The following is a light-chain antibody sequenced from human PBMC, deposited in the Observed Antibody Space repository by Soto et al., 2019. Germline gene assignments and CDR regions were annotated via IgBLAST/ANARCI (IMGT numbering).Light chain of an antibody. J-gene: IGLJ1*01. CDR3: CSYAGSYTLYV. CDR2: DVS. V-gene: IGLV2-11*01. CDR1: SSDVGGYNY. Sequence: QSALTQPRSVSGSPGQSVTISCTGTSSDVGGYNYVSWYQQHPGKAPKLMIYDVSKRPSGVPDRFSGSKSGNTASLTISGLQAADEADYYCCSYAGSYTLYVFGNGTKVTVL.